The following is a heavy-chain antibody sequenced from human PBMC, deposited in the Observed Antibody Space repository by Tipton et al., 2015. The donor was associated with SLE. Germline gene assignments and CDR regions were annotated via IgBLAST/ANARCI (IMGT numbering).Heavy chain of an antibody. CDR1: GGSISRIGYY. Sequence: GLVKPSQTLSLTCTVSGGSISRIGYYWSWIRQHPGKGLEWIGYIYHTGSTYYNPSLESRLTISIDTSKNQFSLRLTSMTPADTALYYCARARRTTSSHFDYCGQGTLVTVSS. CDR2: IYHTGST. V-gene: IGHV4-31*03. J-gene: IGHJ4*02. CDR3: ARARRTTSSHFDY. D-gene: IGHD1-14*01.